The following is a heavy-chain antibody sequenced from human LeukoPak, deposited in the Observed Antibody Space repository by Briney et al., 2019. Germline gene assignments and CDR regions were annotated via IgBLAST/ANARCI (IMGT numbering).Heavy chain of an antibody. J-gene: IGHJ3*02. CDR1: GGTFSSYA. V-gene: IGHV1-69*05. CDR3: AKPLIAVAGTSAFDI. CDR2: IIPIFGTA. Sequence: SVKVSCKASGGTFSSYAISWVRQAPGQGLEWMGRIIPIFGTANYAQKFQGRVTITTDESTSTAYMELSSLRSEDTAAYYCAKPLIAVAGTSAFDIWGQGTMVTVSS. D-gene: IGHD6-19*01.